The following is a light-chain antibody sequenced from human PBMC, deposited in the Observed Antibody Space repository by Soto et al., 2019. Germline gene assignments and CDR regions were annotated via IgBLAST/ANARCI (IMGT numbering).Light chain of an antibody. CDR2: DAS. Sequence: DIQMTQSPSTLSASVGDRVTITCRASQSISSWLAWYQQKPGKAPKVLIYDASSLESGVPSRFSGSGSGTEFTLTISSLQPDDFPTYYCQQYNSYSSFGQGTKVEIK. CDR3: QQYNSYSS. CDR1: QSISSW. J-gene: IGKJ1*01. V-gene: IGKV1-5*01.